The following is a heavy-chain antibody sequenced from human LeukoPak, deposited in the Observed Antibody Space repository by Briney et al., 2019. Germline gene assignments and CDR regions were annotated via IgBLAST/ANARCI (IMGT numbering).Heavy chain of an antibody. Sequence: SETLSLTCTVSGGSISSSSYYWGWIRQPPGTGLEWIGSIYYSGSTYYNPSLKSRVTISVDTSKNQFSLKLSSVTAADTAVYYCARDLKSSSWYEFDYWGQGTLVTVSS. V-gene: IGHV4-39*07. CDR1: GGSISSSSYY. D-gene: IGHD6-13*01. CDR3: ARDLKSSSWYEFDY. J-gene: IGHJ4*02. CDR2: IYYSGST.